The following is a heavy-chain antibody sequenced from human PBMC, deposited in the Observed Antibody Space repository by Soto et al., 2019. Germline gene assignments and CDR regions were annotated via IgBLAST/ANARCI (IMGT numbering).Heavy chain of an antibody. V-gene: IGHV4-61*08. Sequence: SETLSLTCTVSGVSISSGDYYWSWIRQTPGKGLEWIGYIYYSGSTNYNPSLKSRVTISVDTSKNQFSLKLSSVTAADTAVYYCASLGSPSEIAAFKGSSWYTSPYNWFDPWGQGTLVTVSS. CDR3: ASLGSPSEIAAFKGSSWYTSPYNWFDP. J-gene: IGHJ5*02. D-gene: IGHD6-13*01. CDR1: GVSISSGDYY. CDR2: IYYSGST.